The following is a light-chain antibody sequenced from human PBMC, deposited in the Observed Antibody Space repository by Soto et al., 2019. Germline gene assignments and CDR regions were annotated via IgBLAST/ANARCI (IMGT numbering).Light chain of an antibody. CDR2: AAS. CDR3: QQLYSFPLT. V-gene: IGKV1-9*01. Sequence: DIQISQSPSSLSASVGDRVTITCRASHGISSYLAWYQQKPGKAPKLLIYAASTLQSGVPSRFSGSGSGTEFTLTISSLQPEDFATYYCQQLYSFPLTFGGGTKVDIK. CDR1: HGISSY. J-gene: IGKJ4*01.